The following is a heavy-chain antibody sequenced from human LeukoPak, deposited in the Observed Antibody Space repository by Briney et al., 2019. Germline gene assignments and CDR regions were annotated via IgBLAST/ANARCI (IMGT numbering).Heavy chain of an antibody. CDR3: ARGPSENIAVAASV. D-gene: IGHD6-19*01. Sequence: GGSLRLSCSASGFTFSRYWMHWVRQAPGKGLVWVSRINSDGSNTSSADSVKGRFTISRDNAKNTLYLQMNSLRAEDTALYYCARGPSENIAVAASVWGQGTLVTVSS. J-gene: IGHJ4*02. CDR1: GFTFSRYW. CDR2: INSDGSNT. V-gene: IGHV3-74*01.